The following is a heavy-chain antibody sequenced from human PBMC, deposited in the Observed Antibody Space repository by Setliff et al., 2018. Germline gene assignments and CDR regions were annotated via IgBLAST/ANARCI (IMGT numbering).Heavy chain of an antibody. CDR3: ARQESTGSGNNWFDP. V-gene: IGHV5-51*01. CDR2: IYAGDSDT. J-gene: IGHJ5*02. D-gene: IGHD3-10*01. CDR1: GFSFTDFW. Sequence: PGESLKISCKGSGFSFTDFWIGWVRQMPGKGLEWMGLIYAGDSDTRHNPSFLGRVTMSADKSINTAYLQWSSLKASDTAIYYCARQESTGSGNNWFDPWGQGTLVTVSS.